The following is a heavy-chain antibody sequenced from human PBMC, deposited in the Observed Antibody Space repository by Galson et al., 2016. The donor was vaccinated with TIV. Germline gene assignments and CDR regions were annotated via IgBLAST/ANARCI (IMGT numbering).Heavy chain of an antibody. D-gene: IGHD3-9*01. J-gene: IGHJ3*01. CDR3: ARHYNLLSYDPGDGFDF. V-gene: IGHV5-51*01. Sequence: QSGAEVKKPGESLKISCKGSGSKFNSFWIAWVRQMPGKGLEWMGIIYPADSDIRYSPSFQGQVTISVDKSISTAYLQLSSLKASDTAIYFCARHYNLLSYDPGDGFDFWGQGTLVTVSS. CDR2: IYPADSDI. CDR1: GSKFNSFW.